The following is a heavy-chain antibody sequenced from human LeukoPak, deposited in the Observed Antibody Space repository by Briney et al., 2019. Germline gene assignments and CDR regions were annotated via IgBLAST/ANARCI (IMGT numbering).Heavy chain of an antibody. D-gene: IGHD3-10*01. Sequence: GGSLRLSCAASGFTFSSYWMSWVGQAPGKRLEWVANIKQDGSKKNYVDSVKGRFTISRDNAKNSLYLQMNSLRVEDTAVYYCARFISLGGWGQGAPLTVSS. V-gene: IGHV3-7*01. CDR1: GFTFSSYW. J-gene: IGHJ4*02. CDR3: ARFISLGG. CDR2: IKQDGSKK.